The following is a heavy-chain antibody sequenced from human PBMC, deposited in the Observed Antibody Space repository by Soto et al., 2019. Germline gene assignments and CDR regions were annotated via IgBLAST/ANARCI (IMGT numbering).Heavy chain of an antibody. CDR1: GGSISSYY. CDR3: ARDRMGSAYFDY. J-gene: IGHJ4*02. CDR2: IYYSGST. D-gene: IGHD1-26*01. Sequence: PSETLSLTCTVSGGSISSYYWSWIRQPPGKGLEWIGYIYYSGSTNYNPSLKSRVTISVDTSKNQFSLKLSSVTAADTAVYYCARDRMGSAYFDYWGQGTLVTVSS. V-gene: IGHV4-59*01.